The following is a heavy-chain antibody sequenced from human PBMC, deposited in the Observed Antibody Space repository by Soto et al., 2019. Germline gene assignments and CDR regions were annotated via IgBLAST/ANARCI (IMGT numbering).Heavy chain of an antibody. V-gene: IGHV4-59*08. J-gene: IGHJ4*02. CDR2: IYYSGST. Sequence: SETLSLTCTVSGGSISSYYWSWIRQPPGKGLEWIGYIYYSGSTNYNPSLKSRVTISVDTSKNQFSLKLSSVTAADTAVYYCARRAYYGSGFDYWGQGTLVTVSS. CDR1: GGSISSYY. D-gene: IGHD3-10*01. CDR3: ARRAYYGSGFDY.